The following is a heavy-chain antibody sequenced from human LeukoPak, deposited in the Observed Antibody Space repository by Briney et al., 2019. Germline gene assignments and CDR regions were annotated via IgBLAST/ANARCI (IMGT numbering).Heavy chain of an antibody. D-gene: IGHD6-19*01. CDR3: AKDHDSSGWPTFDH. CDR1: GFTFSSYA. V-gene: IGHV3-23*01. Sequence: LSGGSLRLSCAASGFTFSSYAMSWVRQAPGKGLVWVSAISGSGGSSSYYADSVKGRFTLSRDNSMNTLYLQMNSLSAEDTAVYYCAKDHDSSGWPTFDHWGQGTLVTVSS. J-gene: IGHJ4*02. CDR2: ISGSGGSSS.